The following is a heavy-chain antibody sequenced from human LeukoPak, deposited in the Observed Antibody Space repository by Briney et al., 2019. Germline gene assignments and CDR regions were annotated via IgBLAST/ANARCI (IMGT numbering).Heavy chain of an antibody. V-gene: IGHV4-61*02. CDR1: GGSISSGSYY. CDR2: IYTSGST. J-gene: IGHJ4*02. CDR3: AREGSTSRAVNLTPRYYFDY. Sequence: SQTLSLTCTVSGGSISSGSYYWSWIRQPAGKGLEWIGRIYTSGSTNYNPSLKSRVTISVDTSKNQFSLKLSSVTAADTAVYYCAREGSTSRAVNLTPRYYFDYWGQGTLVTVSS. D-gene: IGHD2-2*01.